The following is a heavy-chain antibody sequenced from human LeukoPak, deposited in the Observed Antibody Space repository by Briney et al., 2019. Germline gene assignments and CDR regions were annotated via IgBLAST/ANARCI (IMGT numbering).Heavy chain of an antibody. D-gene: IGHD6-19*01. CDR1: GFTFSYYA. V-gene: IGHV3-30*04. Sequence: PGGSLRLSCAASGFTFSYYAIHWVRQAPGKGLEWVAVISYDGSNKYYADSVKGRFTISTDNSTNMLYLQVDSLRAEDTAVYYCARPSSGWYDWYAFDIWGQGTMVTVSS. J-gene: IGHJ3*02. CDR3: ARPSSGWYDWYAFDI. CDR2: ISYDGSNK.